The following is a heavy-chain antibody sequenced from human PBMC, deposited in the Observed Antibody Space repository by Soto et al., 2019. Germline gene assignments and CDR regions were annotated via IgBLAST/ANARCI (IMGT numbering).Heavy chain of an antibody. CDR2: ISGSGGST. J-gene: IGHJ3*02. CDR3: AKSSQYYYDSSGYYGTLGAFDI. Sequence: GGSLRLSCAASGFTFSSYAMSWVRQAPGKGLEWVSAISGSGGSTYYADSVKGRFTISRDNSKNTLYLQMNSLRAEDTAVYYCAKSSQYYYDSSGYYGTLGAFDIWGQGKVGTVS. D-gene: IGHD3-22*01. V-gene: IGHV3-23*01. CDR1: GFTFSSYA.